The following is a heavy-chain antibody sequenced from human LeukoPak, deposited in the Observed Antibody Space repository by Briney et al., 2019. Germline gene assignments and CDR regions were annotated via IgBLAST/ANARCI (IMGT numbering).Heavy chain of an antibody. CDR1: GFTFSSYA. J-gene: IGHJ4*02. CDR3: AKSRRYYYYDSSGGGDY. V-gene: IGHV3-23*01. D-gene: IGHD3-22*01. Sequence: PGGSLRLSCAASGFTFSSYAMSWVRQAPGKGLEWVSAISGSGGSTYYADSVKGRFTISRDNSKNTPYLQMNSLRAEDTAVYYCAKSRRYYYYDSSGGGDYWGQGTLVTVSS. CDR2: ISGSGGST.